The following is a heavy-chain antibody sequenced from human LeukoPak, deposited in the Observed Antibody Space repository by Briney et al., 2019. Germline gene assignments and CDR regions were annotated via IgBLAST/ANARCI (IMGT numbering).Heavy chain of an antibody. CDR1: GYTFTGYC. D-gene: IGHD2-2*01. CDR2: INPNSGGT. CDR3: ARGGIVVVPAAKVDTAIRVGGLRDY. Sequence: RASVKVSCKASGYTFTGYCMHWVRQAPGQGLEWMGWINPNSGGTNYAQKFQGRVTMTRDTSISTAYMELSRLRSGDTAVHYCARGGIVVVPAAKVDTAIRVGGLRDYWGQGTLVTVSS. J-gene: IGHJ4*02. V-gene: IGHV1-2*02.